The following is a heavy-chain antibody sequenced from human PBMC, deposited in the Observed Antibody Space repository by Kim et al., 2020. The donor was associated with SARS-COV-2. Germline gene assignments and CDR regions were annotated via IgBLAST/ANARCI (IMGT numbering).Heavy chain of an antibody. Sequence: GGSLRLSCAASGFTFSSYAMSWVRQAPGKGLEWVSAISGSGGSTYYADSVKGRFTISRDNSKNRLYLQMNSLRAEDTAVYYCAKDRRLYYDFWTGYDRPRDGMDVWGQGTTVTVSS. CDR3: AKDRRLYYDFWTGYDRPRDGMDV. J-gene: IGHJ6*02. CDR2: ISGSGGST. D-gene: IGHD3-3*01. V-gene: IGHV3-23*01. CDR1: GFTFSSYA.